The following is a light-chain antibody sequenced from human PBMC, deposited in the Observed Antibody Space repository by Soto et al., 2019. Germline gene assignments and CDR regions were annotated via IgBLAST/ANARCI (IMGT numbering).Light chain of an antibody. Sequence: IVLTQSPGTLSLSPGERATLSCRAGQSVSSNYLAWYQQKPGQAPRLLIHGASTRAPGFPARFSGSGSGTDFTLTISSLQSEDFAVYYCQQYDNWPWTFGQGTKVDIK. V-gene: IGKV3-15*01. CDR3: QQYDNWPWT. CDR2: GAS. J-gene: IGKJ1*01. CDR1: QSVSSN.